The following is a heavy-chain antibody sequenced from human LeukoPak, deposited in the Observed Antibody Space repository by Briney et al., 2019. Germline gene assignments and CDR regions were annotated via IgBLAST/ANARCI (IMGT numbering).Heavy chain of an antibody. D-gene: IGHD5-12*01. V-gene: IGHV3-21*01. CDR1: GFTFSSYS. CDR3: ASSENSRLRLGYRYY. CDR2: ISSSSSYI. Sequence: GGSLRLSCAASGFTFSSYSMNWVRQAPGKGLEWVSSISSSSSYIYYADSVKGRFTISRDNAKNSLYLQMNSLRAENTAVYYCASSENSRLRLGYRYYWGQGTLVTVSS. J-gene: IGHJ4*02.